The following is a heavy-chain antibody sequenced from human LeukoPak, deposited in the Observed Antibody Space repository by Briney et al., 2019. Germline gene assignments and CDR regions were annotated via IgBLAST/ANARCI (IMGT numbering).Heavy chain of an antibody. J-gene: IGHJ4*02. CDR1: GYTFTSYG. V-gene: IGHV1-18*01. CDR2: ISTYNGNT. CDR3: ARARKRGGFNTRVAGTERKYYFDY. D-gene: IGHD6-19*01. Sequence: GASVKVSCKASGYTFTSYGISWVRQAPGQGLEWMGWISTYNGNTNYAQKLQGRVTMTTDTSTSTAYMELRSLRSDDTAVYYCARARKRGGFNTRVAGTERKYYFDYWGQGTLVTVSS.